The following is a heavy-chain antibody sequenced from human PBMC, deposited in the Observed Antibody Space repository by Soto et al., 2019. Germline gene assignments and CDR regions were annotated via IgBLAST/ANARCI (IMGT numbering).Heavy chain of an antibody. J-gene: IGHJ4*02. CDR1: GFTFDDFA. Sequence: PGGSLRLSCAASGFTFDDFAMHWVRQAPGKGLEWVSLISWDGGSTYYADSVKGRFTISRDNTKTSLYLQMNSLRAEDTALYYCAKATSYGSPGFDYWGQGTLVTVSS. V-gene: IGHV3-43D*04. CDR3: AKATSYGSPGFDY. D-gene: IGHD1-1*01. CDR2: ISWDGGST.